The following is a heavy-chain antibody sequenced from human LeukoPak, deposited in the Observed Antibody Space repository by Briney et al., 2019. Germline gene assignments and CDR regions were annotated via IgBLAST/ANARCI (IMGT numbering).Heavy chain of an antibody. CDR3: ARAAKGEWLLRAFDI. CDR1: GYTFTGYY. D-gene: IGHD3-3*01. J-gene: IGHJ3*02. V-gene: IGHV1-2*02. CDR2: INPNSGGT. Sequence: ASVKVSCKASGYTFTGYYMHWVRRAPGQGLEWMGWINPNSGGTNYAQKFQGRVTMTRDTSISTAYMELSRLRSDDTAVCYCARAAKGEWLLRAFDIWGQGTMVTVSS.